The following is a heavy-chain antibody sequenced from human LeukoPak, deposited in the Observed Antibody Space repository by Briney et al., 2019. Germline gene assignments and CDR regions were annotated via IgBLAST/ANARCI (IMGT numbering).Heavy chain of an antibody. V-gene: IGHV1-24*01. CDR1: GGTFSSYA. D-gene: IGHD3-22*01. Sequence: ASVKVSCKASGGTFSSYAISWVRQAPGKGLEWMGGFDPEDGETIYAQKFQGRVTMTEDTSTDTAYMELSSLRSEDTAVYYCATEGDSSGYPITYFDYWGQGTLVTVSS. J-gene: IGHJ4*02. CDR2: FDPEDGET. CDR3: ATEGDSSGYPITYFDY.